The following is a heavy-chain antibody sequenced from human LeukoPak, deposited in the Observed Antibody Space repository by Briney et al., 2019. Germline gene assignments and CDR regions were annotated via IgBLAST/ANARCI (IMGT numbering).Heavy chain of an antibody. CDR2: ISGSGGST. J-gene: IGHJ4*02. D-gene: IGHD3-22*01. CDR3: AKDRGSSGSKSDY. V-gene: IGHV3-23*01. Sequence: GGSLRLSCAASGFTFSSYGMSWVRQAPGKGLEWVSAISGSGGSTYYADSVKGRFTISRDNSKNTLYLQMNSLRAEDTAVYYCAKDRGSSGSKSDYWGQGTLVTVSS. CDR1: GFTFSSYG.